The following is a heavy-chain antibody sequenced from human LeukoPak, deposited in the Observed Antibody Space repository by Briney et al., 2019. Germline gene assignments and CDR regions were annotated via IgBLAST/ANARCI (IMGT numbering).Heavy chain of an antibody. CDR3: ARDPDYSNRFDY. CDR2: IYTSGST. CDR1: GGSISSYY. J-gene: IGHJ4*02. D-gene: IGHD4-11*01. V-gene: IGHV4-4*07. Sequence: SETLSLTCTVSGGSISSYYWSWIRQPAGKGLEWIGRIYTSGSTNYNPSLKSRVTMSVDTSKNQFSLRLSSVTAADTAVYYCARDPDYSNRFDYWGQGTLVTVSS.